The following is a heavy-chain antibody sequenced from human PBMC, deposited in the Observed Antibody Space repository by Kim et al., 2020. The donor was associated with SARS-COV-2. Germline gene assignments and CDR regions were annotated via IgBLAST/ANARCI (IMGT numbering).Heavy chain of an antibody. D-gene: IGHD4-17*01. CDR3: AHTTTGPIDY. Sequence: SGPTLVNPTQTLTLTCTFSGFSLSTSGVGVGWIRQPPGKALEWLALIYWDDDKRYSPSLKIRLTITKDTSKNQLVLTMTNMDPVDTATYYCAHTTTGPIDYWGQGTLVTVSS. CDR2: IYWDDDK. J-gene: IGHJ4*02. V-gene: IGHV2-5*02. CDR1: GFSLSTSGVG.